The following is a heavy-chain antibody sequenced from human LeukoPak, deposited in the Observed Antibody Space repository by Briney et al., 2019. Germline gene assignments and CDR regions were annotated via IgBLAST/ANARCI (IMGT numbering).Heavy chain of an antibody. J-gene: IGHJ4*02. CDR2: IKPDGSAQ. Sequence: GGSLRLSCATSGFTFSSNWMSWVRHVPGRGLDWVANIKPDGSAQYYAASVKGRFTISRDNAKNSLYLQMNSLRAEDTAVYYCARGNLSPFDYWGQGTLVTVSS. V-gene: IGHV3-7*03. CDR3: ARGNLSPFDY. CDR1: GFTFSSNW. D-gene: IGHD1-14*01.